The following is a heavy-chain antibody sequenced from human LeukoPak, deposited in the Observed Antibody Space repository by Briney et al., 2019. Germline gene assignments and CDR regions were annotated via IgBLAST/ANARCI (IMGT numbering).Heavy chain of an antibody. V-gene: IGHV3-23*01. Sequence: PGGSLRLSCAASGFTFRDYWMGWVRQAPGKGLEWVSAISGSGGSTYYADSVKGRFTISRDNSKNTLYLQMNSLRAEDTAVYYCAKDDYAYSDYVQVYYYYGMDVWGKGTTVTVSS. D-gene: IGHD4-11*01. CDR3: AKDDYAYSDYVQVYYYYGMDV. CDR1: GFTFRDYW. CDR2: ISGSGGST. J-gene: IGHJ6*04.